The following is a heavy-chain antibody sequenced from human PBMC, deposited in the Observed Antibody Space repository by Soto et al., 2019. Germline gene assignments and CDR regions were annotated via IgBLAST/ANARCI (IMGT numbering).Heavy chain of an antibody. CDR1: GYTFTHYY. CDR3: GREYFDSRGTPPGD. Sequence: QVQLVQSGAEVKKPGASVKVSCKTSGYTFTHYYMHWVRLAPGQGLEWMGVINPGGGYTTYAQKFQGRVTMTTDTSTSTVYMELSSLKSEDTAVYYCGREYFDSRGTPPGDWGQGTLVTVSS. D-gene: IGHD3-22*01. CDR2: INPGGGYT. J-gene: IGHJ4*02. V-gene: IGHV1-46*01.